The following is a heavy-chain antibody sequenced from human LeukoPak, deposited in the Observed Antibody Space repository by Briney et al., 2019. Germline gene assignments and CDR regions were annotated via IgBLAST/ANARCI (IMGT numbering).Heavy chain of an antibody. V-gene: IGHV3-53*01. CDR1: GFTVSTNY. Sequence: PGGSLRLSCAASGFTVSTNYMSWVRQAPGKGLEWVSIIYDSGTTHYADSVKGRFTISRDNSKNMLFLQMNSLRAEDTAVYYCVGTGPLSSNGWDFNYWGQGTLVTVSS. CDR2: IYDSGTT. J-gene: IGHJ4*02. CDR3: VGTGPLSSNGWDFNY. D-gene: IGHD6-19*01.